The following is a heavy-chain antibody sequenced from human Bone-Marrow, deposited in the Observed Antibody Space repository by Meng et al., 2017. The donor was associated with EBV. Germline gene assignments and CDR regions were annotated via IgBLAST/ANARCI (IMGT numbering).Heavy chain of an antibody. J-gene: IGHJ5*02. CDR2: INPSVGTT. Sequence: QVHLVQSGAEVRKPGASVKVSCKASGYTFTTYYIHWVRQAPGQGFEWMGIINPSVGTTTYAQKFQGRVTMTRDTSTSTVYMEMSSLKSEDTAVYYCARENYDFRSDYDRTWFDPWGQGTLVTVSS. CDR3: ARENYDFRSDYDRTWFDP. D-gene: IGHD3-3*01. V-gene: IGHV1-46*01. CDR1: GYTFTTYY.